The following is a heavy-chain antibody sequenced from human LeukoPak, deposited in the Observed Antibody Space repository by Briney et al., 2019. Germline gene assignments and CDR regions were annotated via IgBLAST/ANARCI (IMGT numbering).Heavy chain of an antibody. J-gene: IGHJ5*02. V-gene: IGHV1-2*06. Sequence: ASVKVSCKASGYTFTVYYMHWVRQAPGQGLEWMGRINPNSGGTNYAQKFQGRVTMTRDTSISTAYMELSRLRSDDTAVYYCARDAGLRESWFDPWGQGTLVTVSS. D-gene: IGHD3-16*01. CDR2: INPNSGGT. CDR3: ARDAGLRESWFDP. CDR1: GYTFTVYY.